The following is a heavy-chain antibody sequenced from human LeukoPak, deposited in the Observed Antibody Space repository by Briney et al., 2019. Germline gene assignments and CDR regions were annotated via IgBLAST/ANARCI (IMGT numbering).Heavy chain of an antibody. CDR3: AKDGSFPGRYYFDY. CDR2: ISWNSGSI. CDR1: GFTFDDYA. V-gene: IGHV3-9*01. D-gene: IGHD1-14*01. Sequence: GGSLRLSCAASGFTFDDYAMHWVRQAPGKGLEWVSGISWNSGSIGYADSVKGRFTISRDNAKNSLYLQMNSLRAEDTALYYCAKDGSFPGRYYFDYWGQGTLVTVSS. J-gene: IGHJ4*02.